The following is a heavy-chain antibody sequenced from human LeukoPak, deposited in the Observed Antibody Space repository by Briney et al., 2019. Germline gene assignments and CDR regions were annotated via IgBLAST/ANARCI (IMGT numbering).Heavy chain of an antibody. Sequence: ASVKVSCKASGGTFSSYAISWVRQAPGQGLEWMGGIIPIFGTANYAQKFQGRVTITADESTSTAYTELSSLRSEDTAVYYCARYPYSSGWYYYFDYWGQGTLVTVSS. CDR2: IIPIFGTA. D-gene: IGHD6-19*01. CDR1: GGTFSSYA. CDR3: ARYPYSSGWYYYFDY. V-gene: IGHV1-69*13. J-gene: IGHJ4*02.